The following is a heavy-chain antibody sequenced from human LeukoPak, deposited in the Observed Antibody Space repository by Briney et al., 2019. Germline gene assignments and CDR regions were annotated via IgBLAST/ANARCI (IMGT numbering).Heavy chain of an antibody. CDR1: GGSISSSSYY. CDR3: ARLDYGGHYFDY. V-gene: IGHV4-39*01. Sequence: SETLSLTCTVSGGSISSSSYYWGWIRQPPGKGLEWIGNIYYSGSTYYNPSLTSRVTISVDTSKNQFSLKLSSVTAADTAVYYCARLDYGGHYFDYWGQGTLVTVSS. J-gene: IGHJ4*02. CDR2: IYYSGST. D-gene: IGHD4-17*01.